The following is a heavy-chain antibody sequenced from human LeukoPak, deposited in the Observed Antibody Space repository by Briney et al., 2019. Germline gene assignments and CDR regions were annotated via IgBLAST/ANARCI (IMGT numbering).Heavy chain of an antibody. Sequence: PAGGSLRLSCAASGFTFSSYWMYWVRHTPGKGLVWVSRINSDGSGTNYADSVKGRFTISRDNDRNTLYLQMNSLRAEDTAVYYCAGVSSYCSSFSCKVPLDYWGQGTLVTVSS. CDR1: GFTFSSYW. V-gene: IGHV3-74*01. D-gene: IGHD2-2*01. CDR3: AGVSSYCSSFSCKVPLDY. J-gene: IGHJ4*02. CDR2: INSDGSGT.